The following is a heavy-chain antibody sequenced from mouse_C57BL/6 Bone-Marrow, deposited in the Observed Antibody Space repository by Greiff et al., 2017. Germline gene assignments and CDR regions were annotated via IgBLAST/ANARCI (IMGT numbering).Heavy chain of an antibody. Sequence: QVQLQQSGAELARPGASVKLSCKASGYTFTSYGISWVKQRTGQGLEWIGEIYPRSGNTYYNEKFKGKATLTADKSSSTAYMELRSLTSEDSAVYVLARYNVGCEGAPFDYWGQGTSLTVSS. CDR3: ARYNVGCEGAPFDY. V-gene: IGHV1-81*01. CDR2: IYPRSGNT. J-gene: IGHJ2*02. D-gene: IGHD2-2*01. CDR1: GYTFTSYG.